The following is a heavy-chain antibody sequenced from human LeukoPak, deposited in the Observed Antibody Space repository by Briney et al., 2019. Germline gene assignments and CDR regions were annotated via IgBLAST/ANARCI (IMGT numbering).Heavy chain of an antibody. CDR2: INPNSGGT. V-gene: IGHV1-2*02. D-gene: IGHD3-10*01. CDR3: ARAVRVTDY. Sequence: GASVKVSCKASGYTFTGYYMHWVRQAPGQGFEWMGWINPNSGGTNYAQKFQGRVTMTRNTSISTAYMELSSLRSEDTAVYYCARAVRVTDYWGQGTLVTVSS. CDR1: GYTFTGYY. J-gene: IGHJ4*02.